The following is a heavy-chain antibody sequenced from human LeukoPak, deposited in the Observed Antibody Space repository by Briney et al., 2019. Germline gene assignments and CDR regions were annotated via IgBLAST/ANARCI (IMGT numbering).Heavy chain of an antibody. J-gene: IGHJ5*02. D-gene: IGHD6-13*01. CDR1: GYSFTSYW. Sequence: GQSLKISCKGSGYSFTSYWIGWVRQMPGKGLEWMGIIYPGDSDTRYSQSFQGQVTISADKSISTAYLQWSSLKASDTAMYYCARLYGIAAARADWFDPWGQGTLVTVSS. V-gene: IGHV5-51*01. CDR2: IYPGDSDT. CDR3: ARLYGIAAARADWFDP.